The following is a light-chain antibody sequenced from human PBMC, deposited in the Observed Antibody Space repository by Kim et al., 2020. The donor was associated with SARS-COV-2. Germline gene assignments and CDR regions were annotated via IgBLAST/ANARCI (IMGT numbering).Light chain of an antibody. CDR2: LNN. V-gene: IGLV1-44*01. J-gene: IGLJ3*02. CDR1: SSNIGRNT. CDR3: AAWDDSLNGWV. Sequence: QLVLTQPPSASGTPGQRVTISCSGSSSNIGRNTVNWYQQLPGTAPKLLIYLNNQRPSGVPDRFSGSKSGTSASLAFSGLQSEDEADYYCAAWDDSLNGWVFGGGTQLTVL.